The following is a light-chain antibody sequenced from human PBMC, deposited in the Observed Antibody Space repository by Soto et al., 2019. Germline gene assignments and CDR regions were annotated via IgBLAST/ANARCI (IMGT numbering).Light chain of an antibody. J-gene: IGKJ5*01. CDR3: QQRSNWPPEIT. V-gene: IGKV3-11*01. CDR2: DAS. Sequence: EIVLTQSPGTLSFSPGERATLSCRASQSVSSNLAWYQQKPGQAPRLLIYDASNRATGIPARFSGSGSGTDFTLTISSLEPEDFAVYYCQQRSNWPPEITFGQGTRLEIK. CDR1: QSVSSN.